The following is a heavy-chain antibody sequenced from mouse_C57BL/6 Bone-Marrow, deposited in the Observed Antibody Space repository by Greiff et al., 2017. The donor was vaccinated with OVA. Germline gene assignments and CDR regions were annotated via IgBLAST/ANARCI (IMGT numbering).Heavy chain of an antibody. J-gene: IGHJ2*01. Sequence: QVQLQQSGAELVRPGTSVKMSCKASGYTFTNYWIGWAKQRPGHGLEWIGDIYPGGGYTNYNEKFKGKATLTADKSSSTAYMQFSSLTSEDSAIYYCARRRYYGYGDFDYWGQGTTLTVSS. D-gene: IGHD2-2*01. V-gene: IGHV1-63*01. CDR2: IYPGGGYT. CDR1: GYTFTNYW. CDR3: ARRRYYGYGDFDY.